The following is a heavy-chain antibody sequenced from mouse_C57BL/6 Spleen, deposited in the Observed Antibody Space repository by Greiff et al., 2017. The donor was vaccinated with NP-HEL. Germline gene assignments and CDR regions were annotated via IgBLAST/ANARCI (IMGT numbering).Heavy chain of an antibody. CDR3: VRHTYSNYVDYAMDY. CDR2: IRSKSNNYAT. J-gene: IGHJ4*01. V-gene: IGHV10-1*01. CDR1: GFSFNTYA. Sequence: EVQLQESGGGLVQPKGSLKLSCAASGFSFNTYAMNWVRQAPGKGLEWVARIRSKSNNYATYYADSVKDRFTISRDDSESMLYLQMNNLKTEDTAMYYCVRHTYSNYVDYAMDYWGQGTSVTVSS. D-gene: IGHD2-5*01.